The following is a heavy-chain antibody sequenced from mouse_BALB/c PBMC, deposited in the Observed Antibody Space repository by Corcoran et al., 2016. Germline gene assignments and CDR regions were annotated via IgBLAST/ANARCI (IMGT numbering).Heavy chain of an antibody. CDR1: GFNIKVTY. V-gene: IGHV14-3*02. D-gene: IGHD2-1*01. CDR2: IDPANGST. CDR3: GRSREGNYVVY. Sequence: EVQLQQSGAELVKTGASVKLSCTASGFNIKVTYMHWVKQRPEQGLEWIGRIDPANGSTKYDPKFQGKATMTADTSSNKVYLQLSSLTSEATAVYYCGRSREGNYVVYWGQGTTLTVSS. J-gene: IGHJ2*01.